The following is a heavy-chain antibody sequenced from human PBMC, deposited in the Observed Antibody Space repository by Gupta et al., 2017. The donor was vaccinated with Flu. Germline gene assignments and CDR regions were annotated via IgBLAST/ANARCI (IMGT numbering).Heavy chain of an antibody. CDR2: IWYDGSNK. CDR3: ARELQSFDYGDYHATFDY. V-gene: IGHV3-33*01. D-gene: IGHD4-17*01. J-gene: IGHJ4*02. Sequence: QVQLVESGGGVVQPGRSLRLSCAASGFTFSSYGMHWVRQAPGKGLEWVAVIWYDGSNKYYADSVKGRFTISRDNSKNTLYLQMNSLRAEDTAVYYCARELQSFDYGDYHATFDYWGQGTLVTVSS. CDR1: GFTFSSYG.